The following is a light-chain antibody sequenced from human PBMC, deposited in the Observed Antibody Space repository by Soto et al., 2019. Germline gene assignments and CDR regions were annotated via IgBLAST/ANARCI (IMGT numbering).Light chain of an antibody. Sequence: DIQMTQSPSSVSASVGDRVTITCRASQDILSWLAWYQQKPGEAPRLLIYASSNLQSGVPPRFIGSGSGTDFTLTISSLQPEDFATYYCQQANSFPITFGPGTRLDIK. J-gene: IGKJ3*01. CDR1: QDILSW. V-gene: IGKV1-12*01. CDR3: QQANSFPIT. CDR2: ASS.